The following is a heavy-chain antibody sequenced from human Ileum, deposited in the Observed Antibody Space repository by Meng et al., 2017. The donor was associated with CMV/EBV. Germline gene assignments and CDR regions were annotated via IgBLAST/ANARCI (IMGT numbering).Heavy chain of an antibody. CDR2: IHSDGSNQ. CDR1: GFTFSNYAYG. D-gene: IGHD2-2*02. Sequence: GGSLRLSCAVSGFTFSNYAYGLHWVRQAPGKGLEWVAFIHSDGSNQNYADSVKGRFTISRDTSKNTLYLQMNSLRAEDTAVYYCAKVGVPAAIQHAFDIWGQGTMVTVSS. CDR3: AKVGVPAAIQHAFDI. J-gene: IGHJ3*02. V-gene: IGHV3-30*02.